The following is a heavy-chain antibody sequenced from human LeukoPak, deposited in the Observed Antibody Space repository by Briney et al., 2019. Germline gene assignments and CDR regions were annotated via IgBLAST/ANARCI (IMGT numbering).Heavy chain of an antibody. CDR1: GYTFTSYG. J-gene: IGHJ5*02. CDR2: INPNSGGT. CDR3: ARKPRIAAAGISGWFDP. Sequence: GASVKVSCKASGYTFTSYGISWVRQAPGQGLEWMGWINPNSGGTNYAQKFQGRVTMTRDTSISTAYMELSRLRSDDTAVYYCARKPRIAAAGISGWFDPWGQGTLVTVSS. D-gene: IGHD6-13*01. V-gene: IGHV1-2*02.